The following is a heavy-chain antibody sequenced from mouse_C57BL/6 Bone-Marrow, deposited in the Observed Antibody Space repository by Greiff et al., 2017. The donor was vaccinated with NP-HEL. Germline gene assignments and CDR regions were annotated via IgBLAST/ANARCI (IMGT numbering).Heavy chain of an antibody. D-gene: IGHD1-1*01. J-gene: IGHJ3*01. V-gene: IGHV1-80*01. CDR1: GYAFSSYW. CDR2: IYPGGGAT. CDR3: ARLLRDGFAY. Sequence: VQLQQSGAELVKPGASVKISCKASGYAFSSYWMNWVKPRPGTGLEWIGQIYPGGGATNYNGKFKGKATLTADKSYSTSYMQLSSLTYEDAAAYFCARLLRDGFAYWGQGTLVTVSA.